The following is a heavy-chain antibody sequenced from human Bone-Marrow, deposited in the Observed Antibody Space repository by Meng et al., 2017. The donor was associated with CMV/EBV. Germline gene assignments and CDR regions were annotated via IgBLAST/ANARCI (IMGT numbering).Heavy chain of an antibody. Sequence: SSYGMHWVRQAPGKGLEWIGSIYYSGSTYYNPSLKSRVTISVDTSKNQFSLKLSSVTAADTAVYYCARHPLGSTSSHFDYWGQGTLVTVSS. CDR3: ARHPLGSTSSHFDY. V-gene: IGHV4-39*01. CDR1: SSYG. D-gene: IGHD2/OR15-2a*01. CDR2: IYYSGST. J-gene: IGHJ4*02.